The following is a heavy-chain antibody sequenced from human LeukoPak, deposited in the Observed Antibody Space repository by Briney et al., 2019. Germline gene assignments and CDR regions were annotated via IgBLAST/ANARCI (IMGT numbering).Heavy chain of an antibody. J-gene: IGHJ6*02. Sequence: EASVKVSFKASGYTFTSYAMHWVRQAPGQRLEWMGWINAGNGNTKYSQKFQGRVTITRDTSASTAYMELSSLRSEDTAVYYCASGSGYSGYDSYYYYYGMDVWGQGTTVTVSS. CDR3: ASGSGYSGYDSYYYYYGMDV. D-gene: IGHD5-12*01. V-gene: IGHV1-3*01. CDR2: INAGNGNT. CDR1: GYTFTSYA.